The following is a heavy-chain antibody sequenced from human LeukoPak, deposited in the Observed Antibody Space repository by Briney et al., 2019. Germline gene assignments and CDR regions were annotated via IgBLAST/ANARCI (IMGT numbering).Heavy chain of an antibody. CDR3: ARERNDKYYYDSSGYYP. Sequence: GGSLRLSCAASGFTFSSYWMSWVRQAPGKGLEWVANIKQDGSEKYYVDSVKGRFTISRDNAKNSLYLQMNSLRAEDTAVYYCARERNDKYYYDSSGYYPWGQGNLVTVSS. V-gene: IGHV3-7*01. CDR2: IKQDGSEK. J-gene: IGHJ5*02. D-gene: IGHD3-22*01. CDR1: GFTFSSYW.